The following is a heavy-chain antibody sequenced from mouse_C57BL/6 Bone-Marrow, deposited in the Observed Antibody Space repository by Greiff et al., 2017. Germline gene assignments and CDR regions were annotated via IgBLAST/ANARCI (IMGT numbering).Heavy chain of an antibody. CDR1: GYTFTSYW. CDR3: ARERYRIAY. CDR2: INPSSGYT. Sequence: VQLQQSGAELAKPGASVKLSCKASGYTFTSYWMHWVKQRPGQGLEWIGYINPSSGYTKYNQKFKDKATLTADKSYSTAYMQLSSLTYEDSAVYYCARERYRIAYWGQGTLVTVSA. J-gene: IGHJ3*01. D-gene: IGHD5-1-1*01. V-gene: IGHV1-7*01.